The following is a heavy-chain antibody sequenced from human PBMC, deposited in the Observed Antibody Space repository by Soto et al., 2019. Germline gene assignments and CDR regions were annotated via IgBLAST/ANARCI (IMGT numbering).Heavy chain of an antibody. D-gene: IGHD6-6*01. CDR2: INPSGGST. CDR1: GYTFTSYY. CDR3: ARDLRTLMAPHQYRSPPGMDV. V-gene: IGHV1-46*01. Sequence: ASVKVSCKASGYTFTSYYMHWVRQAPGQGLEWMGIINPSGGSTSYAQKFQGRVTMTRDTSTSTVYMELSSLRSEDTAVYYCARDLRTLMAPHQYRSPPGMDVWGQGTTVTVSS. J-gene: IGHJ6*02.